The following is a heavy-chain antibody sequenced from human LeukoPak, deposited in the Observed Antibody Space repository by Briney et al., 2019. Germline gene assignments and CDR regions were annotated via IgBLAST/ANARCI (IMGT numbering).Heavy chain of an antibody. D-gene: IGHD3-10*01. V-gene: IGHV1-46*01. CDR1: GYTFTSYY. J-gene: IGHJ6*03. Sequence: GASVKVSCKASGYTFTSYYMHWVRQAPGQGLEWMGIINPSGGSTSYAQKFQGRVTMTRDMSTSIVYMELSSLRSEDTAVYYCARDPIRDGSGSYYIGYYYYYMDVWGKGTTVTVSS. CDR3: ARDPIRDGSGSYYIGYYYYYMDV. CDR2: INPSGGST.